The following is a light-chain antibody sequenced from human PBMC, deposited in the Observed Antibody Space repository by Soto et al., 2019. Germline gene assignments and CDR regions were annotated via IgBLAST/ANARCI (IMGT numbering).Light chain of an antibody. J-gene: IGKJ1*01. CDR2: DVS. CDR1: KTVDRW. V-gene: IGKV1-5*01. Sequence: DIQMTQSPSTLPASVGDRVTISCRASKTVDRWLAWYHQKPGKAPNLLISDVSTLERGVPSRFSGSGSATEFTLSISGLQSDDFATYYCQQYKDHVWTFGQGTKV. CDR3: QQYKDHVWT.